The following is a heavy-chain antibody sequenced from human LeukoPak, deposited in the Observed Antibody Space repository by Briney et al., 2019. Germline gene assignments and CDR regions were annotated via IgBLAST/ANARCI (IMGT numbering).Heavy chain of an antibody. CDR3: ARNISEYCQAGSCYGYYLDF. V-gene: IGHV4-31*03. D-gene: IGHD1-26*01. J-gene: IGHJ4*02. CDR2: IYHTGGK. Sequence: PSQTLSLTCTVSGGSLSSVGHYWSWIRQLPGKRLEWVAYIYHTGGKSYSPPLKSRATLSLDTSKTQCSLNLTCVTAADTAVYYCARNISEYCQAGSCYGYYLDFWGQGIMVTVSS. CDR1: GGSLSSVGHY.